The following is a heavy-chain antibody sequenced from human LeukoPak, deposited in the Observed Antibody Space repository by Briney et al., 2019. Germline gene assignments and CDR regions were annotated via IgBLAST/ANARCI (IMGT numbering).Heavy chain of an antibody. V-gene: IGHV4-59*12. CDR3: AKSNGYGLVDI. D-gene: IGHD3-10*01. CDR2: IYFSGST. J-gene: IGHJ3*02. CDR1: GGSISSYY. Sequence: PSETLSLTCTVSGGSISSYYWSWIRQPPGKGLEWIGYIYFSGSTNYNPSLKSRVTISVDTSKNQFSLKLNSVTAADTAVYYCAKSNGYGLVDIWGQGTVVTVSS.